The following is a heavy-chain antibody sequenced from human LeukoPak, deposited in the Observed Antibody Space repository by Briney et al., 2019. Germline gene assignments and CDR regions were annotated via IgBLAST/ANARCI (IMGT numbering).Heavy chain of an antibody. CDR1: GGSISSYY. CDR2: IYYSGST. D-gene: IGHD1-26*01. V-gene: IGHV4-59*01. Sequence: SETLSLTCTVSGGSISSYYWSWIRQPPGKGLEWIGYIYYSGSTNYNPSLKSRVTISVDTSKNQFSLKLSFVTAADTAVYYCARGPGRPHDAFDIWGQGTMVTVSS. CDR3: ARGPGRPHDAFDI. J-gene: IGHJ3*02.